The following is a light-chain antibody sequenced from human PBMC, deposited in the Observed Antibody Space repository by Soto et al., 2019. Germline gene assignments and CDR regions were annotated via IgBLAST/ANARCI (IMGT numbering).Light chain of an antibody. J-gene: IGLJ2*01. Sequence: QSVLTQPPSASASLGASVTLTCTLNSDYSDYKVDWYQQRPGKGPRFVMRVGTGGVVGSRGEGIPDRFSVSGSGLNRYLTIQNILEDDESDYHCGADHPRGSYFVFGGGTKLTVL. V-gene: IGLV9-49*01. CDR3: GADHPRGSYFV. CDR2: VGTGGVVG. CDR1: SDYSDYK.